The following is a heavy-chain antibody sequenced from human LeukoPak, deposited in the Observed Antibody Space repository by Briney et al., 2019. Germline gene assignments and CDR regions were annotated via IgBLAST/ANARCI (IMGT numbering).Heavy chain of an antibody. CDR3: ARDCYDFWSGYSSKDVLLWFGELTN. D-gene: IGHD3-10*01. CDR2: MNPNSGNT. CDR1: GYTFTSYD. Sequence: ASVKVSCKASGYTFTSYDINWVRQATGQGLEWMGWMNPNSGNTGYAQKFQGRVTMTRNTSISTAYMELSSLRSEDTAVYYCARDCYDFWSGYSSKDVLLWFGELTNWGQGTLVTVSS. V-gene: IGHV1-8*01. J-gene: IGHJ4*02.